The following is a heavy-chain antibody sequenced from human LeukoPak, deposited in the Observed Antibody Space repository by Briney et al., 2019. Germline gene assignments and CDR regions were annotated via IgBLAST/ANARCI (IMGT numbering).Heavy chain of an antibody. J-gene: IGHJ4*02. Sequence: PSETLSLTCTVSNTSISSYFWSWIRQPAGKGLEWIGRIYSSGSTRYNPSLKSRVTMSLDTSKNQFSLKLSSVTAADTAVYYCASQYNSGWGLGYWGQGTLVTVSS. D-gene: IGHD6-19*01. CDR2: IYSSGST. CDR3: ASQYNSGWGLGY. V-gene: IGHV4-4*07. CDR1: NTSISSYF.